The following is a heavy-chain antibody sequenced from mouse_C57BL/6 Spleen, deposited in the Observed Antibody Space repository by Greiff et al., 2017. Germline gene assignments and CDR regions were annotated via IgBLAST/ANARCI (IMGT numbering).Heavy chain of an antibody. Sequence: EVQLVESGPVLVKPGASVKMSCKASGYTFTDYYMNWVKQSHGKSLEWIGVINPYNGGTSYNQKFKGKATLTVDKSSSTAYMELNSLTSEDSAVYYCARRGYGSSAFDYWGQGTTLTVSS. D-gene: IGHD1-1*01. CDR3: ARRGYGSSAFDY. V-gene: IGHV1-19*01. CDR2: INPYNGGT. CDR1: GYTFTDYY. J-gene: IGHJ2*01.